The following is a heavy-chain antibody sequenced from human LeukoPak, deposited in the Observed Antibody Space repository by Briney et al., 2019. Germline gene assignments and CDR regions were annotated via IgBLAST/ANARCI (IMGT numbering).Heavy chain of an antibody. CDR2: VYTGGRT. CDR1: GFTIGKSD. V-gene: IGHV3-53*05. Sequence: GGSLRLSCATSGFTIGKSDMAWVRQAPGKGLEWVSIVYTGGRTFHADSVKGRFTMSRDQSKNTVGLQMDSLRSEDTALYYCARGSMPGTGLPFDYWGQGTQVSVSS. J-gene: IGHJ4*02. CDR3: ARGSMPGTGLPFDY. D-gene: IGHD3-9*01.